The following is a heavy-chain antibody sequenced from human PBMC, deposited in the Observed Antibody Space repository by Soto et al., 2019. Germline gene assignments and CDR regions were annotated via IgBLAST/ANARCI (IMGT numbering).Heavy chain of an antibody. CDR2: FIPIFVSA. Sequence: QLHLVQSGAAVMKAGSSVKVSCKASGGTVSSYAITWVRQAPGKGLEWMGVFIPIFVSAHYAPKFQGRITITADESTSTAHMELSGLTSSDTAIYYCARDVSSDTTGFRGYDLWGQGTQVTVSS. D-gene: IGHD3-10*01. V-gene: IGHV1-69*01. CDR1: GGTVSSYA. J-gene: IGHJ4*02. CDR3: ARDVSSDTTGFRGYDL.